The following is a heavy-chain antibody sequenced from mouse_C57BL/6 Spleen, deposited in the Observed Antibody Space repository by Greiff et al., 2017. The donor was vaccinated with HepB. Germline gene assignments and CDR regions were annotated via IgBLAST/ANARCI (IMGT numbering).Heavy chain of an antibody. V-gene: IGHV1-50*01. D-gene: IGHD1-1*01. J-gene: IGHJ3*01. CDR2: IDPSDSYT. CDR1: GYTFTSYW. Sequence: QVQLQQPGAELVKPGASVKLSCKASGYTFTSYWMQWVKQRPGQGLEWIGEIDPSDSYTNYNQKFKGKATLTVDTSSSTAYMQLSSLASEGSAVYYCAIYGSSYTWFAYWGQGTLVTVSA. CDR3: AIYGSSYTWFAY.